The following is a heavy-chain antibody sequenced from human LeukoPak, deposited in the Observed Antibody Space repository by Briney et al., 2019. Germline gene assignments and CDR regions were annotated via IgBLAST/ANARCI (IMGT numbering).Heavy chain of an antibody. CDR2: MNPNSGNT. Sequence: ASVKVSCKASGYTFTSYDINWVRQATGQGLEWMGWMNPNSGNTGYAQKFQGRVTMTRNTSISTAYMELSSLRSEDTAVYYCARKQSHTGYYYYYYMDVWGKGTTVTVSS. J-gene: IGHJ6*03. V-gene: IGHV1-8*01. CDR1: GYTFTSYD. D-gene: IGHD6-19*01. CDR3: ARKQSHTGYYYYYYMDV.